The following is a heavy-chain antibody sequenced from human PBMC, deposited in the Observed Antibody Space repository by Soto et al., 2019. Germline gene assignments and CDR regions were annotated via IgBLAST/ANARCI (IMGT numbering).Heavy chain of an antibody. CDR1: GFTFSSYS. CDR3: ARFLRDDFWSGYEFRDEPLFDP. D-gene: IGHD3-3*01. J-gene: IGHJ5*02. Sequence: PGGSLRLSCAASGFTFSSYSMNWVRQAPGKGLEWVSSISSSSSYIYYADSVKGRFTISRDNAKNSLYLQMNSLRAEDTAVYYCARFLRDDFWSGYEFRDEPLFDPWGQGTLVTVSS. CDR2: ISSSSSYI. V-gene: IGHV3-21*01.